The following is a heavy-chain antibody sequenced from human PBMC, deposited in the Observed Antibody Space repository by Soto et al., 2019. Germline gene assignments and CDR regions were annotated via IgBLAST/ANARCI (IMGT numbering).Heavy chain of an antibody. CDR1: GVSISTGGYY. Sequence: SETLSLTCTVSGVSISTGGYYWSWIRQHPGKGLEWIGYIYYSGTTYYNPSLKSRVTMSVDTSKNQFSLRLNSVTAVDTAVYYCTMSRGDPHLYGLYYWAQGTLVTVAS. D-gene: IGHD3-10*02. J-gene: IGHJ4*02. CDR2: IYYSGTT. V-gene: IGHV4-31*09. CDR3: TMSRGDPHLYGLYY.